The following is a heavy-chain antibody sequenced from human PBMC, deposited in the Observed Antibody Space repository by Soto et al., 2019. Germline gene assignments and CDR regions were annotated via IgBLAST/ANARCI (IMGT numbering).Heavy chain of an antibody. CDR3: ARARHYDFWSGYSDYNYDGMDV. V-gene: IGHV4-59*08. J-gene: IGHJ6*01. CDR1: GGSMSSYY. CDR2: IYYSGST. Sequence: PETLSLTYTVSGGSMSSYYWSWIRQPPGKGLEWIGYIYYSGSTNYNPSLKSRVTISVDTSKNQFSLKLSSVTAADTAVYYCARARHYDFWSGYSDYNYDGMDVWGQWTTVT. D-gene: IGHD3-3*01.